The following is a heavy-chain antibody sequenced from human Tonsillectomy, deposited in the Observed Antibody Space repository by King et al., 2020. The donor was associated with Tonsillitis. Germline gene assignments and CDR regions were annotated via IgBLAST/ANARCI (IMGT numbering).Heavy chain of an antibody. CDR1: GFSFRNFA. CDR3: AKVSTDCGGAFDM. V-gene: IGHV3-23*04. D-gene: IGHD2-21*01. Sequence: VQLVESGGGLGQPGGSLRLSCTASGFSFRNFAMNWVLQVPGKGLEWVSTISGTGGSTHSADSVKGRYTVSSDNAKNYLYLQMNSLRSEDSAVYYCAKVSTDCGGAFDMWGPGTVVAVSS. J-gene: IGHJ3*02. CDR2: ISGTGGST.